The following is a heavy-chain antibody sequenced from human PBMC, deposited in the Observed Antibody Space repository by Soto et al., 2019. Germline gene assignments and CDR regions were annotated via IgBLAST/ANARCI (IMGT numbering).Heavy chain of an antibody. CDR3: ARLGRMSGFGGWFDL. CDR2: IIPIFGTA. J-gene: IGHJ5*02. Sequence: QVQLVQSGAEVKKPGSSVKVSCKASGGTFSSYAISWVRQAPGQGLEWMGGIIPIFGTANYAQKFQGRVTIXGDXSXTTAYMELSSLRSEDTAVYYCARLGRMSGFGGWFDLWGQGTLVTVSS. D-gene: IGHD3-3*01. V-gene: IGHV1-69*12. CDR1: GGTFSSYA.